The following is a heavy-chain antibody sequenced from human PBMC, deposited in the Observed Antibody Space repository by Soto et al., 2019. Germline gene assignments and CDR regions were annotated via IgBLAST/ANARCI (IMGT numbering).Heavy chain of an antibody. D-gene: IGHD6-19*01. CDR1: GYTFTSYG. Sequence: VASVKVSCKASGYTFTSYGISWVRQAPGQGLEWMGWISAYNGNTNYAQKLQGRVTMTTDTSTSTAYMELRSLRSDDTAVYYCARDELLAVAGTVLFFDYWGQGTMVTVSS. CDR2: ISAYNGNT. CDR3: ARDELLAVAGTVLFFDY. J-gene: IGHJ4*02. V-gene: IGHV1-18*01.